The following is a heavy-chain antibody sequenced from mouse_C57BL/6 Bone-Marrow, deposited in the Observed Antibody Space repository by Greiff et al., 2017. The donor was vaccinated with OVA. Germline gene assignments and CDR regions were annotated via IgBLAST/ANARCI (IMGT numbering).Heavy chain of an antibody. Sequence: VQLQQPGAELVKPGASVKLSCKASGYTFTSYDINWVKQRPGQGLEWIGWIYPRDGSTKYNEKFKGKATLTVDTSSSTGYMELHSLTSEDSAVYFCASLLREDYWGQGTSVTVSS. CDR2: IYPRDGST. CDR3: ASLLREDY. V-gene: IGHV1-85*01. D-gene: IGHD3-1*01. CDR1: GYTFTSYD. J-gene: IGHJ4*01.